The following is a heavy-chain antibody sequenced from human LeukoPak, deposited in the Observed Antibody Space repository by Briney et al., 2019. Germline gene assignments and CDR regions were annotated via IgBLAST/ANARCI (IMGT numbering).Heavy chain of an antibody. CDR3: ARDGRVHYDFWSGYYRDEVWFDP. CDR2: INPSGGST. J-gene: IGHJ5*02. V-gene: IGHV1-46*03. Sequence: ASVKVSCKASGYTFTSYYMHWVRQAPGQGLEWMGIINPSGGSTSYAQKFQGRVTMTRDTSTSTVYKELSSLRSEDTAVYYCARDGRVHYDFWSGYYRDEVWFDPWGQGTLVTVSS. CDR1: GYTFTSYY. D-gene: IGHD3-3*01.